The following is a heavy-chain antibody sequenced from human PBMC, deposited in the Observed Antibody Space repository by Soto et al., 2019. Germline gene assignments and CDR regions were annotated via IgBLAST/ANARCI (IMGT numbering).Heavy chain of an antibody. J-gene: IGHJ5*02. V-gene: IGHV3-23*01. D-gene: IGHD1-1*01. Sequence: EVQILESGGGLVQSGGSLRLSCAASGFTFSSSAMNWVRQAPGKGLEWVSVISGSDGTTYYADSVKGRFTISRDNSKNTLYLDMNSLRAEDTALYYCAKSLNINWKNYCDPWGQGTLVTVSS. CDR3: AKSLNINWKNYCDP. CDR2: ISGSDGTT. CDR1: GFTFSSSA.